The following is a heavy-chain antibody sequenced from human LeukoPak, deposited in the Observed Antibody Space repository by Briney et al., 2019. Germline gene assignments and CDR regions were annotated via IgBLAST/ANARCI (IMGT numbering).Heavy chain of an antibody. Sequence: GGSLRLSCAASGFTFSSYEMNWVRQAPGKGLEWVSYISSSGSTIYYADSVKGRFTISRDNAKNSLYLQMNSLRAEDTAVYYCARDRYVVVPAAMGPLNYYYYGMDVWGKGPTATVSS. CDR1: GFTFSSYE. CDR3: ARDRYVVVPAAMGPLNYYYYGMDV. V-gene: IGHV3-48*03. J-gene: IGHJ6*04. D-gene: IGHD2-2*01. CDR2: ISSSGSTI.